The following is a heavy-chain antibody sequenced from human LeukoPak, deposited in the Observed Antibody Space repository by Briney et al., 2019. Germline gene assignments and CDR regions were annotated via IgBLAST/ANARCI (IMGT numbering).Heavy chain of an antibody. CDR3: ARLVPGLRYFESHNWFDP. CDR2: IYPGDADT. CDR1: GYSFTRHW. D-gene: IGHD3-9*01. V-gene: IGHV5-51*01. J-gene: IGHJ5*02. Sequence: GESLKISCKGSGYSFTRHWIGWVRQMPGRGLEWMGIIYPGDADTKYSPSFQGQVTISADKSISTAFLQWSSLKASDTATYYCARLVPGLRYFESHNWFDPWGQGTLVTVSS.